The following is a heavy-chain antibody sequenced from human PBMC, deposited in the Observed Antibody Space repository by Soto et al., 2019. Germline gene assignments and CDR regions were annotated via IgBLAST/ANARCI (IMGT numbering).Heavy chain of an antibody. V-gene: IGHV4-59*01. CDR2: IYYSGST. CDR1: GGSISSYY. D-gene: IGHD6-19*01. J-gene: IGHJ6*02. Sequence: SETLSLTCTVSGGSISSYYWSWIRQPPGKGLEWIGYIYYSGSTNYNPSLKSRVTISVDTSKNQFSLKLSSVTAADTAVHYCARDRWYSSGWYGSYYYGMDVWGQGTTVTVSS. CDR3: ARDRWYSSGWYGSYYYGMDV.